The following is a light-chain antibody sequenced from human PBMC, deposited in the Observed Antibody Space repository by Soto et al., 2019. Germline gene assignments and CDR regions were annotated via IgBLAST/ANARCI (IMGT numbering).Light chain of an antibody. J-gene: IGKJ3*01. CDR1: QSIYTK. V-gene: IGKV3-20*01. CDR3: QQYGSSPPFS. CDR2: DAS. Sequence: EIVLTQSPGTLSLSPGEGATLSCRASQSIYTKLAWYQKKSGQAPRLLIYDASTRAYGIPDRFSGSGSGTDFSLTISRLEPEDFAVYYCQQYGSSPPFSFGPGTKVDIK.